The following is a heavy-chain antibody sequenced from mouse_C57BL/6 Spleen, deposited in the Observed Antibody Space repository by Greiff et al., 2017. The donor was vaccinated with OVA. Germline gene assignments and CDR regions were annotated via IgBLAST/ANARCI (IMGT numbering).Heavy chain of an antibody. CDR2: IDPSDSET. CDR1: GYTFTSYW. D-gene: IGHD2-4*01. Sequence: VQLQQSGAELVRPGSSVKLSCKASGYTFTSYWMHWVKQRPIQGLEWIGNIDPSDSETHYNQKFKDKATLTVDKSSSTAYMQLSSLTSEDSAVYYCARSHDYDGFAYWGQGTLVTVSA. CDR3: ARSHDYDGFAY. J-gene: IGHJ3*01. V-gene: IGHV1-52*01.